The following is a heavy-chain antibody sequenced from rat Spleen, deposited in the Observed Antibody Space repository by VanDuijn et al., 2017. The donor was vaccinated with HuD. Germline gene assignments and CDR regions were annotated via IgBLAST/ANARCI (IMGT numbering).Heavy chain of an antibody. J-gene: IGHJ2*01. CDR2: ISYGDRSGHSNT. CDR3: TMGIR. CDR1: GFTFSDYG. D-gene: IGHD1-9*01. V-gene: IGHV5-29*01. Sequence: EVQLVESDGGLVQPGRSLKLSCAASGFTFSDYGMAWVRQGPTKGLEWVATISYGDRSGHSNTYYRDSVKGRFTISRDNAKSNLYLQMDSLRSEDTATYYCTMGIRWGQGVMVTVSS.